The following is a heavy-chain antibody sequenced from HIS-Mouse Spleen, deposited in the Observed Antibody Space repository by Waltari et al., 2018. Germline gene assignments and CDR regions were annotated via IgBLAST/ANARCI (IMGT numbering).Heavy chain of an antibody. CDR2: IKEDGIGK. V-gene: IGHV3-7*01. CDR1: GFTFSSYG. J-gene: IGHJ4*02. CDR3: ARPCSSTSCYYFDY. Sequence: EVQLVESGGGLVQPGGSLRLSCAASGFTFSSYGMSWVRQAPGEGVEWVANIKEDGIGKYYVDSVNGRFTISRDNAKNSLYLQMNSLRAEDTAVYYCARPCSSTSCYYFDYWGQGTLVTVSS. D-gene: IGHD2-2*01.